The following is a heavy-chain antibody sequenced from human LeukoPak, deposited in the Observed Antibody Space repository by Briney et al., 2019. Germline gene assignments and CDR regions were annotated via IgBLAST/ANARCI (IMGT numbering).Heavy chain of an antibody. V-gene: IGHV1-18*01. CDR1: GYTFTSYG. Sequence: GASVKVSCKASGYTFTSYGISWVRQAPGQGLEWMGWISAYNGNTNYAQKLQGRVTMTTDTSTSTAYMELRSLRSDDTAVYYCARDNNHSSGYARYHYYYYGMDVWGQGTTVTVSS. CDR3: ARDNNHSSGYARYHYYYYGMDV. CDR2: ISAYNGNT. J-gene: IGHJ6*02. D-gene: IGHD3-22*01.